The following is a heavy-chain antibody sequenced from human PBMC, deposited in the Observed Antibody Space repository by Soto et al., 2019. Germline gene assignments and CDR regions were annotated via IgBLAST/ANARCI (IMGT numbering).Heavy chain of an antibody. CDR2: VWYDGSNK. CDR1: GFTFSSYG. CDR3: ARGPIYGSGSYYSY. Sequence: PGGSLRLSCAASGFTFSSYGMHWVRQAPGQGLEWVAVVWYDGSNKYYADSVKGRFTISRDNSKNTLYLQMNSLRAEDTAVYYCARGPIYGSGSYYSYWGQGTLVTVSS. D-gene: IGHD3-10*01. J-gene: IGHJ4*02. V-gene: IGHV3-33*01.